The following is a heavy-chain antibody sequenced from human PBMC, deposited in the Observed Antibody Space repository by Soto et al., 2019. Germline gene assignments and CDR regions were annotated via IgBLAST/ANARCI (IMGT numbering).Heavy chain of an antibody. CDR1: GFTFSSYS. Sequence: GGSLRLSCAASGFTFSSYSMNWVRQAPGKGLEWVSSISSSSSYIYYADSVKGRFTISRDNAKNSLYRQMNSLRAEDTAVFYCARVRITMVRGPNDYFDYWGQGTLVTVSS. CDR2: ISSSSSYI. CDR3: ARVRITMVRGPNDYFDY. J-gene: IGHJ4*02. V-gene: IGHV3-21*01. D-gene: IGHD3-10*01.